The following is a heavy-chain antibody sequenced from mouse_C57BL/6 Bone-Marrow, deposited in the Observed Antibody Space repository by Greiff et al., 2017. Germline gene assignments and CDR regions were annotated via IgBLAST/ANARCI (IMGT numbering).Heavy chain of an antibody. V-gene: IGHV1-81*01. D-gene: IGHD1-1*01. J-gene: IGHJ2*01. Sequence: QVQLQQSGAELARPGASVKLSCKASGYTFTSYGISWVKQRPGQGLEWIGEIYPRSGNTYYNEKFKGKATLTADKSSSTAYMERRSLTSEDSAVYFCARHYYGSSYPLLYWGQGTTLTVSS. CDR2: IYPRSGNT. CDR3: ARHYYGSSYPLLY. CDR1: GYTFTSYG.